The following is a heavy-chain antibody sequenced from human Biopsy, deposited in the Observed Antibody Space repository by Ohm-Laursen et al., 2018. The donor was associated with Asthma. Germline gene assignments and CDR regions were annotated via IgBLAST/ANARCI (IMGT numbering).Heavy chain of an antibody. D-gene: IGHD3-22*01. Sequence: TLSLTYTVSGGSISSDDYYWSWIRQAPGKGLEWIAYIYSSGDTYYSPSLKSRVSISLDTSKNQFSLRLTSVTAADTAVYYCARDRAMISETWGQGTLVTVSS. J-gene: IGHJ5*02. CDR2: IYSSGDT. CDR1: GGSISSDDYY. CDR3: ARDRAMISET. V-gene: IGHV4-30-4*01.